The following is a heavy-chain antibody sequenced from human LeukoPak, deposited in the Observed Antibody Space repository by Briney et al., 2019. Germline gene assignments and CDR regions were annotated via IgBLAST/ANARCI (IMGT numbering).Heavy chain of an antibody. V-gene: IGHV4-61*02. CDR3: ARGPYSYDSSGAFDI. Sequence: SETLSLTCTVSGDSISSGDYYWSWIRQPAGKGLEWIGRISSSGSTNYNPSLKSRVTISVDTSKNQFSLKLSSVTAADTAVYFCARGPYSYDSSGAFDIWGQGALVTVSS. CDR1: GDSISSGDYY. D-gene: IGHD3-22*01. J-gene: IGHJ4*02. CDR2: ISSSGST.